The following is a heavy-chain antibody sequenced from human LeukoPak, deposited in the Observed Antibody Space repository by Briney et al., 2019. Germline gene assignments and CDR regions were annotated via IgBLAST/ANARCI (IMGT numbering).Heavy chain of an antibody. V-gene: IGHV1-46*01. Sequence: ASVKVSCKASGYTFTSYYMHWVRQAPGQGLEWMGIINPSGGSTSYAQKFQGRVTMTSDMSTSTVYMELSSLRSEDTAVYYCARQYGDSSGYYLNFDYWGQGTLVTVSS. CDR3: ARQYGDSSGYYLNFDY. CDR1: GYTFTSYY. D-gene: IGHD3-22*01. J-gene: IGHJ4*02. CDR2: INPSGGST.